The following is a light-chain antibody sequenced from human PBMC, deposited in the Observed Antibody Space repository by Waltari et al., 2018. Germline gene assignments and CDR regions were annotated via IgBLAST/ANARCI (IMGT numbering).Light chain of an antibody. Sequence: QSALTQPISVSGSPGQSITISCPGTYSDIGGYNYVSWFQQFPVQAPRLIIYDVTNRPSGVSRRFSGSKSGDTASLTISGLQTEDEADYVCSSYTSRSSLKLFGGGTELTVL. V-gene: IGLV2-14*03. J-gene: IGLJ2*01. CDR2: DVT. CDR1: YSDIGGYNY. CDR3: SSYTSRSSLKL.